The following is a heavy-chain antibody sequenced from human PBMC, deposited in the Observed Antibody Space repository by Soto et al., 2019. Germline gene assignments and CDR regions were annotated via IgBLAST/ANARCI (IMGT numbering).Heavy chain of an antibody. J-gene: IGHJ4*02. Sequence: GGSLRLSCGPSGLTFSSYSMNWVRQAPGKGLEWVSSISSSSSYIYYADSVKGRFTISRDNAKNSLYLQMNSLRAEDTAVYCCARDWGYYDSSGYVVWGQGTLVTV. V-gene: IGHV3-21*01. D-gene: IGHD3-22*01. CDR1: GLTFSSYS. CDR3: ARDWGYYDSSGYVV. CDR2: ISSSSSYI.